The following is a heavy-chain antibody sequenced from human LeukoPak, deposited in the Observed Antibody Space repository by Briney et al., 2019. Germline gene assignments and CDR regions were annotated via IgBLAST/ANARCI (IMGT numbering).Heavy chain of an antibody. V-gene: IGHV4-38-2*02. CDR1: GYSISSNYY. D-gene: IGHD6-19*01. Sequence: KPSETLSLTCTVSGYSISSNYYWGWIRQPPGKGLEWIGSIYHSGSTYYNPSPKSRVTMSLDTSKNQFSLMLSSVTAADTAVYYCAREGAVVGRWMGGYPMYYFDYWGQGTLVTVSS. J-gene: IGHJ4*02. CDR3: AREGAVVGRWMGGYPMYYFDY. CDR2: IYHSGST.